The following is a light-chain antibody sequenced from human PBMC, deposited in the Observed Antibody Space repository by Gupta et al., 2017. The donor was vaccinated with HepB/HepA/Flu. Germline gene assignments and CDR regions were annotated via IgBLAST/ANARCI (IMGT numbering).Light chain of an antibody. J-gene: IGLJ2*01. CDR1: LGSSPYS. V-gene: IGLV4-60*03. Sequence: QLMVTQSSSASASLGSSVTLTSTLSLGSSPYSLGWHQQQPGKAPRFLMKVESSGRYNKGSGSPDRFSGSSSGAARYLTISNLQAEDEDDYYCETWDSNIRVFGGGTKLTVL. CDR2: VESSGRY. CDR3: ETWDSNIRV.